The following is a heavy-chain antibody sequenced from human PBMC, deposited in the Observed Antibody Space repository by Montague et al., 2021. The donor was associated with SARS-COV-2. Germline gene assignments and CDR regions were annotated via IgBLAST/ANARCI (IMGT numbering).Heavy chain of an antibody. J-gene: IGHJ4*02. V-gene: IGHV3-53*01. CDR2: IHDDGTT. CDR1: GFSFSSDY. D-gene: IGHD4-23*01. CDR3: SRHDYGGH. Sequence: SLRLSCAASGFSFSSDYMSWVRQAPGKGLEWVSVIHDDGTTHYADSVKGRFTISSDNSKNTLLLQMNSLRAEDTALYYCSRHDYGGHWGQGALVTVSS.